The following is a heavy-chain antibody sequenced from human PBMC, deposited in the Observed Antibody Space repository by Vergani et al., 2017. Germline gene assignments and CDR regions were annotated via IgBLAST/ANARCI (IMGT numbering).Heavy chain of an antibody. Sequence: QVQLQESGPGLVKPSETLSLTCTVSGGSISSYYWSWIRQPPGKGLEWIGYIYYSGSTNYNPSLKGRVTISVDTSKNQVSLKLSSVTAADTAVYYCAGSPKGTRGWFDPGGQGTLVTVSS. J-gene: IGHJ5*02. D-gene: IGHD1-1*01. CDR3: AGSPKGTRGWFDP. CDR2: IYYSGST. CDR1: GGSISSYY. V-gene: IGHV4-59*01.